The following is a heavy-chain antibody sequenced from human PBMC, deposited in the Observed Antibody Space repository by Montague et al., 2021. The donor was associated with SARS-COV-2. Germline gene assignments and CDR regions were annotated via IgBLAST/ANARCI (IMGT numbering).Heavy chain of an antibody. CDR3: ARTSASSDY. D-gene: IGHD1-26*01. Sequence: CAISGDSVSSNSAACNWIKQSPSLGLQWLGRTYYRSKWYNDYAVSAKSRITINPDTSKNQISLQLNSVTPEDTAVYYCARTSASSDYWGQGTLVTVSS. CDR1: GDSVSSNSAA. J-gene: IGHJ4*02. V-gene: IGHV6-1*01. CDR2: TYYRSKWYN.